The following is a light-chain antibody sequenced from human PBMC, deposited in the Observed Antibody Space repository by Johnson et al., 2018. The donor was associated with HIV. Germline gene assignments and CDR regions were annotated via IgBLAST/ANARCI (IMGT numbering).Light chain of an antibody. J-gene: IGLJ1*01. CDR3: GTWDSRLSAGFYV. CDR1: SSNIGNNY. Sequence: SVLTQPPSVSAAPGQKVTISCSGCSSNIGNNYVSWYQQLPGTAPKLLIYDNNKRPSGISDRFSGSKSGTSATLGITGLQTGAEADYYCGTWDSRLSAGFYVFGTGTKVTVL. V-gene: IGLV1-51*01. CDR2: DNN.